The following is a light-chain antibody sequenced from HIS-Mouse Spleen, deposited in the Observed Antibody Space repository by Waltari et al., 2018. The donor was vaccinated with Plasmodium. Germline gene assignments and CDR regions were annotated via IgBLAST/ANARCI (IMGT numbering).Light chain of an antibody. CDR2: DAS. J-gene: IGKJ5*01. Sequence: EIVLTQSPATLSLFPGERATLPCRARQSVSSHLAWDQQKPGQAPRLLIYDASNRATGIPARFSGSGSGTDFTLTISSLEPEDCAVYYCQQRSNWPPTFGQGTRLEIK. CDR3: QQRSNWPPT. CDR1: QSVSSH. V-gene: IGKV3-11*01.